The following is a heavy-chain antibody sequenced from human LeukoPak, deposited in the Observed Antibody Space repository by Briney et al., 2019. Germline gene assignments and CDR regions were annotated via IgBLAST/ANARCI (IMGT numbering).Heavy chain of an antibody. CDR2: ISSSSSAI. CDR1: GFTFSSYT. J-gene: IGHJ4*02. V-gene: IGHV3-48*02. D-gene: IGHD3-9*01. CDR3: ARGALRYSDY. Sequence: PGGSLRLSCAASGFTFSSYTMNWVRQAPGKGLEWVSSISSSSSAIYYAASVKGRFTISRDNAKNSLYLQMNSLRDEDTAVYYCARGALRYSDYWGQGTQVTVSS.